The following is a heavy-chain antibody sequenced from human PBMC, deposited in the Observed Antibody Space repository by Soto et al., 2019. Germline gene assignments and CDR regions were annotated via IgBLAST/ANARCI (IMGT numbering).Heavy chain of an antibody. D-gene: IGHD6-19*01. CDR3: ARVYPGSGWPYHYYGMDV. Sequence: EVHLVESGGGLVQPGGSLRLSCVAFGFTFSTYWMSWVRQAPGKGLEWVANIKQDGSEKYYVDSVKDRFTISRDNAKNSLYLQMNSLRAEDSAVYYCARVYPGSGWPYHYYGMDVWGPGTTVTVSS. CDR2: IKQDGSEK. V-gene: IGHV3-7*01. CDR1: GFTFSTYW. J-gene: IGHJ6*02.